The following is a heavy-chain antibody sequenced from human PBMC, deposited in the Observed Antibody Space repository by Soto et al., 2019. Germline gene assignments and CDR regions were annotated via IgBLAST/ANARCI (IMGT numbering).Heavy chain of an antibody. V-gene: IGHV3-11*01. CDR2: ISSSGSTI. CDR1: GFTFSDYY. CDR3: TRSHLYYDSSGYPDY. Sequence: GGSLRLSCAASGFTFSDYYMSWIRQAPGKGLEWVSYISSSGSTIYYADSVKGRFTISRDNAKNPLYLQMNSLRAEDTAVYYCTRSHLYYDSSGYPDYWGQGTLVTVSS. J-gene: IGHJ4*02. D-gene: IGHD3-22*01.